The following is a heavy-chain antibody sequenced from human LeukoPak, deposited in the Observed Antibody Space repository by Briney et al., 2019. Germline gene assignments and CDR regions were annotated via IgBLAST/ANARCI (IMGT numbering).Heavy chain of an antibody. CDR2: INHSGST. V-gene: IGHV4-34*01. D-gene: IGHD2-8*02. Sequence: SETLSLTCAVYVGSFSGYYWSWIRQPPGKGLEWIGEINHSGSTNYNPSLKSRVTVSVDTSKNQFSLKLSPVTAADTAVYFCAREVCTGGHCSDAFDIWGQGTMVTVSS. CDR3: AREVCTGGHCSDAFDI. J-gene: IGHJ3*02. CDR1: VGSFSGYY.